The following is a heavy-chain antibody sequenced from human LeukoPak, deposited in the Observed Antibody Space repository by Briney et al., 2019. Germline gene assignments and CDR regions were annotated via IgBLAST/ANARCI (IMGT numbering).Heavy chain of an antibody. D-gene: IGHD2-21*02. J-gene: IGHJ5*02. CDR2: IYSHSNT. CDR1: GFTVSSNY. V-gene: IGHV3-66*03. Sequence: PGGSLRLSCAASGFTVSSNYMSWVRQAPGKGLEWVSVIYSHSNTYYADSVKGRFTISRDNSKNTLYLQMNSLRVEDTAVYYCAKDGGDWLIDPWGQGTLVTVSS. CDR3: AKDGGDWLIDP.